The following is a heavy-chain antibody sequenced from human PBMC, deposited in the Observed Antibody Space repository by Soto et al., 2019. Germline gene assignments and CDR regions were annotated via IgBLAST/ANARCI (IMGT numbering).Heavy chain of an antibody. CDR2: INHSGST. Sequence: QVQLQQWGAGLLKPSETLSLTCAVYGGSFSGYYWSWIRQPPGKGLEWIGEINHSGSTNYNPSLKSRVTISVDTSKNQFSLKLSSVTAADTAVYYWAGGSNKSVLRPLDYWGQGTLVTVSS. CDR1: GGSFSGYY. J-gene: IGHJ4*02. CDR3: AGGSNKSVLRPLDY. V-gene: IGHV4-34*01. D-gene: IGHD3-16*01.